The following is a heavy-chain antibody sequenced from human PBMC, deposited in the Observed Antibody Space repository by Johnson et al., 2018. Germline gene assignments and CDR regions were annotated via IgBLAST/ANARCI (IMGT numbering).Heavy chain of an antibody. Sequence: VQLVQSGGGLVQXGGSLRLSCAASGFSFSSYAMAWVRQAPGKGLEWVSAMSGGGASTYYADSVKGRFTMSRDNSKNTLVLQMNSLRAADAAMYYSAKDPYYYDGSAYSTSYYYYYMDVWGKGTTVTVSS. V-gene: IGHV3-23*04. CDR3: AKDPYYYDGSAYSTSYYYYYMDV. CDR1: GFSFSSYA. D-gene: IGHD3-22*01. CDR2: MSGGGAST. J-gene: IGHJ6*03.